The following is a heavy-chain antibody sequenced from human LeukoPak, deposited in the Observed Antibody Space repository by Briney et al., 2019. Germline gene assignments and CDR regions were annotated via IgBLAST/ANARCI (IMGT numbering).Heavy chain of an antibody. V-gene: IGHV3-30*02. CDR3: AKAPTHYRVWDYYETIGLSY. CDR2: IRYDGSNK. J-gene: IGHJ4*02. CDR1: GFTFSSYG. Sequence: GGSLRLSCAASGFTFSSYGMHWVRQAPGKGLEWVAFIRYDGSNKYYADSVKGRFTISRDNSKNTLNLQMNSLRAEDTAVYYCAKAPTHYRVWDYYETIGLSYWGQGTLVTVSS. D-gene: IGHD3-22*01.